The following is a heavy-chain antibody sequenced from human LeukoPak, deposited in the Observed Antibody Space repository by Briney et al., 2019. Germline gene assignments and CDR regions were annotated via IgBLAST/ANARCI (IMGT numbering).Heavy chain of an antibody. Sequence: SVKVSCKASGGTFSSYAISWVRQAPGQGLEWMGGIIPIFGTANCAQKFQGRVTITADESTSTAYMELSSLGSEDTAVYYCAREAVAARPFSFDYWGQGTLVTVSS. V-gene: IGHV1-69*13. CDR2: IIPIFGTA. D-gene: IGHD6-6*01. CDR1: GGTFSSYA. CDR3: AREAVAARPFSFDY. J-gene: IGHJ4*02.